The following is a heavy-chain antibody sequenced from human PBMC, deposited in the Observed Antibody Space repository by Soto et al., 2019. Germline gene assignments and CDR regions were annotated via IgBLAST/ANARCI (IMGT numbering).Heavy chain of an antibody. CDR1: GGSISSSSYY. D-gene: IGHD3-22*01. CDR2: IYYSGST. Sequence: SETLSLTCTVSGGSISSSSYYWGWIRHPPGKGLEWIGSIYYSGSTYYNPSLKSRVTISVDTSKNQFSLKLSSVTAADTAVYYCARRAQHSSCYYGLYYYGMDVCGQGTTVTVSS. V-gene: IGHV4-39*01. J-gene: IGHJ6*02. CDR3: ARRAQHSSCYYGLYYYGMDV.